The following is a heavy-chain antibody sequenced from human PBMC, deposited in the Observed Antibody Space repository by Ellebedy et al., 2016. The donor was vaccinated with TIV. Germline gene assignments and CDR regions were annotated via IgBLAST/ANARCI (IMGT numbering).Heavy chain of an antibody. Sequence: GESLKISCKGSGYSFTSYWIGWVRQMPGKGLEWMGIIYPGDSDTRYSPFFQGQVTISADKSISTAYLQWSSLKASDTAMYYCARQRYYYGSGSYYNPPVDVWGQGTTVTVSS. CDR2: IYPGDSDT. J-gene: IGHJ6*02. D-gene: IGHD3-10*01. CDR3: ARQRYYYGSGSYYNPPVDV. CDR1: GYSFTSYW. V-gene: IGHV5-51*01.